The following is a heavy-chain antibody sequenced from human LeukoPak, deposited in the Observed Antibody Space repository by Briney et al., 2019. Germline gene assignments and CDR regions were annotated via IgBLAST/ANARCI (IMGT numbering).Heavy chain of an antibody. D-gene: IGHD3-10*01. Sequence: GGSLRLSCAASGFTFSSYAMHWVRQAPGKELEWVAVISYDGSNKYYADSVKGRFTISRDNSKNTLYLQMNSLRAEDTAVYYCAKLLLWFGELSLYYYGMDVWGQGTTVTVSS. CDR1: GFTFSSYA. V-gene: IGHV3-30-3*01. J-gene: IGHJ6*02. CDR2: ISYDGSNK. CDR3: AKLLLWFGELSLYYYGMDV.